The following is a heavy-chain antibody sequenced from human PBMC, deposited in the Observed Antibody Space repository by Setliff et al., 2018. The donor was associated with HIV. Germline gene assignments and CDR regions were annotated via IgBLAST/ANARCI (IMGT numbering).Heavy chain of an antibody. D-gene: IGHD6-13*01. CDR2: INGGNGNT. J-gene: IGHJ2*01. Sequence: ASVKVSCKASGYTFTRYNIHWVRQAPGQRLEWMGWINGGNGNTKYSQKFQDRVTITRDTSANTAYLELSGLRSEDTALYNRARPAYSSTWVDWYFDLWGRGTLVTGSS. CDR3: ARPAYSSTWVDWYFDL. V-gene: IGHV1-3*01. CDR1: GYTFTRYN.